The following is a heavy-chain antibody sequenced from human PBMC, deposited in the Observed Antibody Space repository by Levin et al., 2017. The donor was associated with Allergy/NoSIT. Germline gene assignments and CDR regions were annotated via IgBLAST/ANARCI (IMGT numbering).Heavy chain of an antibody. J-gene: IGHJ6*03. CDR1: GYTFKNYG. CDR2: ISTHNGNT. D-gene: IGHD2-2*01. Sequence: GESLKISCKASGYTFKNYGISWVRQAPGQGLEWMGWISTHNGNTNYAQSFQGRVTMTTDTSTSTADMELRSLISYDPAVYYCARVVVTPVSYFYMDVWGKGTTVTVSS. V-gene: IGHV1-18*01. CDR3: ARVVVTPVSYFYMDV.